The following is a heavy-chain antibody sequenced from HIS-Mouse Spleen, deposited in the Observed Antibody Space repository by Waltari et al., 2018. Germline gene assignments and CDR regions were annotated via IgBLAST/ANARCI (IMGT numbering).Heavy chain of an antibody. J-gene: IGHJ2*01. V-gene: IGHV4-30-2*01. Sequence: QLQLQESGSGLVKPSQTLSLTCAVSGGSISSGGYSWRWFRPPPGMGLERIGYIYHSGSTYSNPSLNSRVTISVDRSKNQFSLKLSSVTAADTAVYYCARRYYYDSSGIGCWYFDLWGRGTLVTVSS. CDR3: ARRYYYDSSGIGCWYFDL. CDR2: IYHSGST. CDR1: GGSISSGGYS. D-gene: IGHD3-22*01.